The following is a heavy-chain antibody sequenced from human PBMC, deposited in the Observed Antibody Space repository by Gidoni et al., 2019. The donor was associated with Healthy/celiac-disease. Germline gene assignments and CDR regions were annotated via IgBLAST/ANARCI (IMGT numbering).Heavy chain of an antibody. CDR3: ATNYDFWSGYYFDY. V-gene: IGHV1-24*01. J-gene: IGHJ4*02. CDR2: FDPEDGET. CDR1: GYTLTELS. Sequence: QVQLVQSGAEVKQPGSSVKVPCKVSGYTLTELSMPWVRQAPGKGREWRGGFDPEDGETTYAQKFQGRVTMTEDTSTDTAYMELSSLRSEDTAVYYCATNYDFWSGYYFDYWGQGTLVTVSS. D-gene: IGHD3-3*01.